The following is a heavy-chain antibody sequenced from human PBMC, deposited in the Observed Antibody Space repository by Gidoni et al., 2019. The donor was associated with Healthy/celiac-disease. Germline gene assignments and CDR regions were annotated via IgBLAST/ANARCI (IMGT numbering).Heavy chain of an antibody. Sequence: EVQLLEFGGGLVQPGGSLSLSCAASGFPFRSYAMSWVRQAPGKGLEWVSAISGRGGSTYYADSVKGRFTISRDNSKNTLYLQMNSLRAEDTAVYYCAKFPEVTLTRIFDYWGQGTLVTVSS. V-gene: IGHV3-23*01. CDR3: AKFPEVTLTRIFDY. CDR2: ISGRGGST. J-gene: IGHJ4*02. CDR1: GFPFRSYA. D-gene: IGHD4-4*01.